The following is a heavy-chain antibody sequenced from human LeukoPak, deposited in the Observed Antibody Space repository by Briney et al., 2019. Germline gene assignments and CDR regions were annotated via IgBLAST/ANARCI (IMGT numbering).Heavy chain of an antibody. D-gene: IGHD3-22*01. CDR1: GGSISSYY. J-gene: IGHJ3*01. V-gene: IGHV4-59*08. Sequence: SETLSLTCTVSGGSISSYYWSWIRQPPGKGLEWIGYIYDNGSTNYHPSLKSRVTISLDTSNNQFSLNLRSVSAADTAMYYCARHAAMILTTAFDFWGQGTMVTVSS. CDR3: ARHAAMILTTAFDF. CDR2: IYDNGST.